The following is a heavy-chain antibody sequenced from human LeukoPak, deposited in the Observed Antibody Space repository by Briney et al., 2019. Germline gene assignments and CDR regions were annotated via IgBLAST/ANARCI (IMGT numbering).Heavy chain of an antibody. V-gene: IGHV1-69*04. J-gene: IGHJ6*02. CDR3: ARVGGRIAAAGRNGYGMDV. CDR2: IIPILGIA. Sequence: ASVKVSCKASGGTFSSYAISWVRQAPGQGLEWMGRIIPILGIANYAQKFQGRVTITADKSTSTAYMELSSLGSEDTAVYYCARVGGRIAAAGRNGYGMDVWGQGTTVTVSS. D-gene: IGHD6-13*01. CDR1: GGTFSSYA.